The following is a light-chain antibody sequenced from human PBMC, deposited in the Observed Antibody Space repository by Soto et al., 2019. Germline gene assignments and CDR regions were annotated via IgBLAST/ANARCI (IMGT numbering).Light chain of an antibody. CDR1: RSVSNNY. CDR2: GAS. V-gene: IGKV3-20*01. CDR3: QQYGSSGT. J-gene: IGKJ1*01. Sequence: EIVLSQSPGTLSLCAGERANIFGRASRSVSNNYLAWYQQKPGQAPRLLIYGASNRATGIPDRFSGSGSGTDFTLTISRLEPEDFAVYYCQQYGSSGTFGQGTKVDIK.